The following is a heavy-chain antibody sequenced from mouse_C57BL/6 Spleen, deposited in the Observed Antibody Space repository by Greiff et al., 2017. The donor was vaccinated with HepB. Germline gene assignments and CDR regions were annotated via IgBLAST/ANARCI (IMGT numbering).Heavy chain of an antibody. CDR2: ISDGGSYT. J-gene: IGHJ2*01. CDR3: ARDDGYYEYFDY. Sequence: EVMLVESGGGLVKPGGSLKLSCAASGFTFSSYAMSWVRQTPEKRLEWVATISDGGSYTYYPDNVKGRFTISRDNAKNNLYLQMSHLKSEDTAMYYCARDDGYYEYFDYWGQGTTLTVSS. CDR1: GFTFSSYA. D-gene: IGHD2-3*01. V-gene: IGHV5-4*01.